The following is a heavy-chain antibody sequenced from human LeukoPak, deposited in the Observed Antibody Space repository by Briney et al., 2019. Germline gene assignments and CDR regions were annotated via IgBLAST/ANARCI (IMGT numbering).Heavy chain of an antibody. CDR2: INPYSGAT. D-gene: IGHD2-2*01. CDR1: GYTFTGYY. CDR3: ARVAHPTDFVVVPAARSDLGKFDY. V-gene: IGHV1-2*02. Sequence: ASVKVSCKASGYTFTGYYSHWVRQAPGQGLEWMAWINPYSGATNCAQNFQGRVTLTSDTSISTTYMELTSLRSDDTAVYFCARVAHPTDFVVVPAARSDLGKFDYWGQGSLVTVS. J-gene: IGHJ4*02.